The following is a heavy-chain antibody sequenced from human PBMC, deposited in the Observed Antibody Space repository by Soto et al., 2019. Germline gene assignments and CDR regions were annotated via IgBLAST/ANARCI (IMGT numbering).Heavy chain of an antibody. CDR3: VYDILTGPDY. V-gene: IGHV5-10-1*01. CDR1: GYSFTSYW. J-gene: IGHJ4*02. D-gene: IGHD3-9*01. Sequence: GESLKISCKGSGYSFTSYWISWVRQMPGKGLEWMGRIDPSDSYTNYSPAFQGHVTISADKSISTAYLQWSSLKASDTAMYYCVYDILTGPDYWGQGTLVTVSS. CDR2: IDPSDSYT.